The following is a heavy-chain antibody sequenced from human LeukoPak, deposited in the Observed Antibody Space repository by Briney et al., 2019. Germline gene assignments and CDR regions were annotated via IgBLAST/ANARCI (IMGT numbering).Heavy chain of an antibody. Sequence: PSETLSLTCTVSGGSISSGGYYWSWIRQHPGKGLEWIGYIYYSGSTYYNPSLKSRVTISVDTSKNQFSLKPSSVTAAHTAVEYCARRHNYGGPFYYYYGMDVWGQGTTVTVSS. D-gene: IGHD4-23*01. CDR3: ARRHNYGGPFYYYYGMDV. V-gene: IGHV4-31*03. CDR2: IYYSGST. J-gene: IGHJ6*02. CDR1: GGSISSGGYY.